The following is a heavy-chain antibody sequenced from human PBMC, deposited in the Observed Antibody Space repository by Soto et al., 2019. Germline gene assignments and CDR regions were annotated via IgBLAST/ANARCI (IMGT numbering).Heavy chain of an antibody. D-gene: IGHD3-3*01. V-gene: IGHV1-18*01. CDR1: GYTFTSYG. Sequence: ASVKVSCKASGYTFTSYGISWVRQAPGQGLEWMGWISAYNGNTNYAQKLQGRVTMTTDTSTSTAYMELRSLRSDDTAVYYCARDEPYYDFWSGYYPHHYYYYGMDVWGQGTTVTSP. J-gene: IGHJ6*02. CDR2: ISAYNGNT. CDR3: ARDEPYYDFWSGYYPHHYYYYGMDV.